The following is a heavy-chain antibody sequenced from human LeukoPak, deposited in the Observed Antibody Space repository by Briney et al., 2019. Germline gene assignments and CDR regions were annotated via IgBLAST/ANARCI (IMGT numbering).Heavy chain of an antibody. CDR2: ISSSGSTI. Sequence: GGSLRLSCAASGFTFSDYYMSWIRQAPGKGLEWVSYISSSGSTIYYADPVKGRFTISRDSAKNSLYLQMNSLRAEDTAVYYCASLSGSYYYYYGMDVWGQGTTVTVSS. V-gene: IGHV3-11*01. CDR3: ASLSGSYYYYYGMDV. CDR1: GFTFSDYY. D-gene: IGHD1-26*01. J-gene: IGHJ6*02.